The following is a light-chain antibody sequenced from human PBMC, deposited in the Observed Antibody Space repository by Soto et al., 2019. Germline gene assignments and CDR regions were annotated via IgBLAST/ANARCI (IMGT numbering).Light chain of an antibody. CDR3: SSYTSSSTYV. CDR1: SSDVGAYNF. Sequence: QSALTQPASVSGSPGESITISCTGTSSDVGAYNFVSWYQQDPGKAPKLMIYDVSSRPSGVSNRFSGSKSGHTASLTISGLQAEDEEDYYCSSYTSSSTYVFGTGTKLTVL. V-gene: IGLV2-14*01. CDR2: DVS. J-gene: IGLJ1*01.